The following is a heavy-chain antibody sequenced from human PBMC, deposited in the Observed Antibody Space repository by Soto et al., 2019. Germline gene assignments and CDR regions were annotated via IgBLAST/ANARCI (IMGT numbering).Heavy chain of an antibody. CDR2: ISGSGGST. V-gene: IGHV3-23*01. CDR3: AKDRGSSWYFESDWFDP. D-gene: IGHD6-13*01. Sequence: GGSLRLSCAASGFTFSSYAMSWVRQAPGKGLEWVSAISGSGGSTYYADSVKGRFTISRDNSKNTLYLQMNSLGAEDTAVYYCAKDRGSSWYFESDWFDPWGQGTLVTVSS. CDR1: GFTFSSYA. J-gene: IGHJ5*02.